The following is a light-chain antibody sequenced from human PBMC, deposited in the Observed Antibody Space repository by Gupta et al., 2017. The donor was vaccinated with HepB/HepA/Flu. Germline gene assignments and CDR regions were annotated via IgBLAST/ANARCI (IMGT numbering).Light chain of an antibody. J-gene: IGLJ1*01. V-gene: IGLV2-8*01. CDR2: TVD. Sequence: QSALTQPPSPSGSPGQSVTISCTGASSDVGGHNLVSWFQQHPGKAPKLMIYTVDRRPSGVPDRFSGSKFGNTAFLTVSGLQAKDEADYYCFSYVGSDNWVFGSGTKVTIL. CDR1: SSDVGGHNL. CDR3: FSYVGSDNWV.